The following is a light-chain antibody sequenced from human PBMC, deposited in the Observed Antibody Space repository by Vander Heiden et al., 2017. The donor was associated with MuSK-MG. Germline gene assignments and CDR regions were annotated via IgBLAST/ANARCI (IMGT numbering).Light chain of an antibody. CDR2: YDS. CDR1: NIGNKR. CDR3: QVWDTNSDHVV. Sequence: SYVLTQPPSVSVAPGETARITCGGNNIGNKRVYWYQQKPGQAPVLVIYYDSDRPSGIPERFSGSNSGNTATLTISWVEPGDEADYYCQVWDTNSDHVVFGGGTKLTVL. J-gene: IGLJ2*01. V-gene: IGLV3-21*04.